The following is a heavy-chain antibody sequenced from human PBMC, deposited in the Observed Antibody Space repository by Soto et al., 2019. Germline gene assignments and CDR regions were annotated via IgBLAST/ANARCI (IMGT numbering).Heavy chain of an antibody. CDR2: IYDSGST. D-gene: IGHD4-4*01. CDR1: GGAISSGGYY. Sequence: PWETRSLTCTVSGGAISSGGYYWSWIRQHPGKGLEWIGYIYDSGSTYYNPSLKSRVTISVDTSKNQFSLKLSSVTAADTAVYYCARGPPPYSNYRYYYYYYMDVWGKGTTVTVSS. CDR3: ARGPPPYSNYRYYYYYYMDV. V-gene: IGHV4-31*03. J-gene: IGHJ6*03.